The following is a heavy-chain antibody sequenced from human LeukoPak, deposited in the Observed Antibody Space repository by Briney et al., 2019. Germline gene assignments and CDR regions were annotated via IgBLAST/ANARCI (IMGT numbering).Heavy chain of an antibody. D-gene: IGHD6-19*01. CDR3: ARGGSGPYPRLDY. CDR2: IFYSGST. J-gene: IGHJ4*02. V-gene: IGHV4-59*01. CDR1: GGSISSYY. Sequence: SETLSLTCTVSGGSISSYYWSWVRQSPGKGLEWIGYIFYSGSTNYSPSLKSRVTISVDTSKNQFSLKLSSVTAADTAVYYCARGGSGPYPRLDYWGQGSLVTVSS.